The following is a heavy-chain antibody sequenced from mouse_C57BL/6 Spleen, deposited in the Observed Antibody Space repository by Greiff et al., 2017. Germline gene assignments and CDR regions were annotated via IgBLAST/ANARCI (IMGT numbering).Heavy chain of an antibody. D-gene: IGHD2-3*01. J-gene: IGHJ2*01. Sequence: EVQGVESGGGLVKPGGSLKLSCAASGFTFSDYGMHWVRQAPEKGLEWVAYISSGSSTIYYADTVKGRFTLSRDNAKNTLFLQMTSLRSDDTAMYYCARDGYYVFDYWGQGTTLTVSS. CDR2: ISSGSSTI. V-gene: IGHV5-17*01. CDR1: GFTFSDYG. CDR3: ARDGYYVFDY.